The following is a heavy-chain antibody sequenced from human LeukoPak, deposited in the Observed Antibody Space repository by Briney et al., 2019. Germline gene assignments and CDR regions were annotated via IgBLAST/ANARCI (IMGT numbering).Heavy chain of an antibody. V-gene: IGHV1-24*01. CDR2: FDPEDGET. CDR3: ATGVIKYYYYGMDV. CDR1: GYTLTELS. D-gene: IGHD2-21*01. J-gene: IGHJ6*02. Sequence: ASVKVSCKVSGYTLTELSMHWVRQAPGKGLEWMGGFDPEDGETIYAQKFQGRVTMTEDTPTDTAYMELSSLRSGDTAVYYCATGVIKYYYYGMDVWGQGTTVTVSS.